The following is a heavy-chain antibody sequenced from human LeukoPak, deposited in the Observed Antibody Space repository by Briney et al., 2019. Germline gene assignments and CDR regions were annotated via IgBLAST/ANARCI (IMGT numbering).Heavy chain of an antibody. CDR1: GGSINNYY. CDR3: ARDSRDYGSGSYWDV. CDR2: ITGSIYFSGST. J-gene: IGHJ6*02. D-gene: IGHD3-10*01. Sequence: PSETLSLTCTVSGGSINNYYWNWIRQPPGKGLEWIGYITGSIYFSGSTKYDPSLESRVTMSVDTSKNQLSLTLSSVTAADTAVYYCARDSRDYGSGSYWDVWGQGTTVTVSS. V-gene: IGHV4-59*01.